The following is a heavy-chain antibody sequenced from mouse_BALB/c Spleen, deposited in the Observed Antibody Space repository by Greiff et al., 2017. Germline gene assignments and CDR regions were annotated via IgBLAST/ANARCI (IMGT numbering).Heavy chain of an antibody. CDR1: GFSLTSYG. J-gene: IGHJ2*01. V-gene: IGHV2-9*02. CDR3: ARDGGGYYVTFDD. CDR2: IWAGGST. Sequence: QVQLKESGPGLVAPSQSLSITCTVSGFSLTSYGVHWVRQPPGKGLEWLGVIWAGGSTNYNSALMSRLSISKDNSKSQVFLKMNSLQTDDTAMYYCARDGGGYYVTFDDWGQGTTLTVSS. D-gene: IGHD2-3*01.